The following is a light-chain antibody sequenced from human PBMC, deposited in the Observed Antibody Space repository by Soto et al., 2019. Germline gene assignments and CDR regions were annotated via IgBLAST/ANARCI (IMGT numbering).Light chain of an antibody. V-gene: IGKV3-20*01. CDR2: GAS. Sequence: ETVMTQSPVILSVSPGERATLSCRASQSVSGTNLAWYQQKPGQAPRLLIYGASNRATGIPDRFSGSGSGTDFTLTIYRLEPEDFAVYYCQQFGSSPLLTFGGGTKVEI. CDR3: QQFGSSPLLT. J-gene: IGKJ4*01. CDR1: QSVSGTN.